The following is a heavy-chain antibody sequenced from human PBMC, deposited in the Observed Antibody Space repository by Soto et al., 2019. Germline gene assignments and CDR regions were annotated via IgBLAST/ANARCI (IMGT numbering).Heavy chain of an antibody. CDR3: TRGPRPISTGTGAY. CDR1: GFIFKMYW. D-gene: IGHD3-10*01. CDR2: IYNDGTYS. V-gene: IGHV3-74*01. J-gene: IGHJ4*02. Sequence: EVQLVESGGGLVPPGGSVRLSCAASGFIFKMYWMHWVRQSPGKGLMWISRIYNDGTYSDYADSVRGRFTISRDNVNDTLYLQMNNLRAEDSGLYYCTRGPRPISTGTGAYWGQGTQVTVSS.